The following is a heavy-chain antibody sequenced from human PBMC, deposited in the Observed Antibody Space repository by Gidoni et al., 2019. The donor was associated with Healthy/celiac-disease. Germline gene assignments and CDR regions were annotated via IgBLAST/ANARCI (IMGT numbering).Heavy chain of an antibody. CDR2: ISWNSGSI. Sequence: EVQLVESGGGLVQPGRSLRLSCAASGFTFDDYAMHWVRQAPGKGLEWVSGISWNSGSIGYADSVKGRFTISRDNAKNSLYLQMNSLRAEDTALYYCAKDITESERSGAFDIWGQGTMVTVSS. CDR3: AKDITESERSGAFDI. CDR1: GFTFDDYA. J-gene: IGHJ3*02. D-gene: IGHD3-10*01. V-gene: IGHV3-9*01.